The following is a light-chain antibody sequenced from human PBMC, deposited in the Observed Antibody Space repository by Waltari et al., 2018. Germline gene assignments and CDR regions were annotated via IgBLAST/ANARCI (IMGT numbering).Light chain of an antibody. CDR2: GSS. CDR1: QSLSSSY. J-gene: IGKJ2*01. V-gene: IGKV3-20*01. Sequence: IVLTQSPGTLSLSPGDTGTLSCRASQSLSSSYLAWYQQRPGQAPRLLIYGSSNRATGIPDRFSGSGSGTHFTLIISGLEPEDSAVYYCQQFGSSPQGTFGQGTKLEIK. CDR3: QQFGSSPQGT.